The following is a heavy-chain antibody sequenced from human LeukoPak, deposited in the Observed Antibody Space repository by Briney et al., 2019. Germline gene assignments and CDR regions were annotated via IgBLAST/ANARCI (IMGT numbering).Heavy chain of an antibody. CDR3: ASHIVVVTAIRYHAMDV. V-gene: IGHV3-21*01. Sequence: GGSLRLSCAASGFSFGSYDMNWVRQAPGKGLEWVSSITTSSSYIYYADSVKGRFTVSRDNAKNSLYLQMNSLRAEDTAVYYCASHIVVVTAIRYHAMDVWGQGTTVTVSS. D-gene: IGHD2-2*01. CDR1: GFSFGSYD. J-gene: IGHJ6*02. CDR2: ITTSSSYI.